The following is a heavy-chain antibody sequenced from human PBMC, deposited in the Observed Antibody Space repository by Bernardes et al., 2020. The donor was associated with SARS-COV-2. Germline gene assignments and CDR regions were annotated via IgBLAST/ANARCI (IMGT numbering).Heavy chain of an antibody. CDR1: GYTFTSYG. J-gene: IGHJ2*01. V-gene: IGHV1-18*01. Sequence: ASVKVSFKASGYTFTSYGISWVRQAPGQGLEWMGWISAYNGNTNYAQKLQGRVTMTTDTSTSTAYMELRSLRSDDTAVYYCTRTFYGHWYFDLWGRGTLVTVSS. CDR3: TRTFYGHWYFDL. CDR2: ISAYNGNT. D-gene: IGHD3-16*01.